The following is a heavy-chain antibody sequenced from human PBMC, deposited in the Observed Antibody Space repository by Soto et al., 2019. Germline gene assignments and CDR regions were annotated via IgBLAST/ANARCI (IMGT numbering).Heavy chain of an antibody. CDR2: IYYSGST. Sequence: SETLSLTCTVSGGSISSYYWSWIRQPPGKGLEWIGYIYYSGSTNYNPSLKSRVTISVDTSKNQFSLKLSSVTAADTAVYYCARAPNSGSFYAFDIWGQGTMVTVSS. CDR3: ARAPNSGSFYAFDI. CDR1: GGSISSYY. D-gene: IGHD7-27*01. V-gene: IGHV4-59*01. J-gene: IGHJ3*02.